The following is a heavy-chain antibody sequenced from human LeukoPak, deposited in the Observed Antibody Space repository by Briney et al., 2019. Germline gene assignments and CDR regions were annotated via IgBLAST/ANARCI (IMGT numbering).Heavy chain of an antibody. CDR2: ITTSADTP. J-gene: IGHJ4*02. V-gene: IGHV3-23*01. CDR3: AKALTTVTTIWDY. Sequence: GGSLRLSCAASGFTLSNYAMSRVRQAPGKGLEWVSLITTSADTPYYADSVKGRFTISRDNSKNTLFLQMNGLRAEDTAVYYCAKALTTVTTIWDYWGQGTLVTVSS. CDR1: GFTLSNYA. D-gene: IGHD4-17*01.